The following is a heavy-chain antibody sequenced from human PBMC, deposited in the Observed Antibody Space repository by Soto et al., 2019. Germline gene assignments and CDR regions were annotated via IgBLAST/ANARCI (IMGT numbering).Heavy chain of an antibody. V-gene: IGHV3-7*01. CDR3: ARVSEITAEYFQH. CDR1: GFTFSSYW. CDR2: IKQDGSEK. Sequence: GGPLRLSCAASGFTFSSYWMSWVRQAPGKGLEWVANIKQDGSEKHYVDSVKGRFTISRDNAKNSLYLQMNSLRAEDTAVYYCARVSEITAEYFQHWGQGTLVTVSS. D-gene: IGHD1-20*01. J-gene: IGHJ1*01.